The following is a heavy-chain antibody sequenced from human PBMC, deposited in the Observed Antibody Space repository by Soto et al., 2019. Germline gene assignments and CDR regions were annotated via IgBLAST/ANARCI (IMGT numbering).Heavy chain of an antibody. V-gene: IGHV3-30-3*01. CDR3: ARGDSEVRGVIIIAPLDY. D-gene: IGHD3-10*01. J-gene: IGHJ4*02. Sequence: VQLLESGGGLVQPGGSLRLSCAASGFTFSSYAMHWVRQAPGKGLEWVAVISYDGSNKYYADSVKGRFTISRDNSKNTLYLQMNSLRAEDTAVYYCARGDSEVRGVIIIAPLDYWGQGTLVTVSS. CDR2: ISYDGSNK. CDR1: GFTFSSYA.